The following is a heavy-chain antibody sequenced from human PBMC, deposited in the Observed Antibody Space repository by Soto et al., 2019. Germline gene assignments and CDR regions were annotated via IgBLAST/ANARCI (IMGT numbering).Heavy chain of an antibody. CDR2: INHSGST. J-gene: IGHJ4*02. D-gene: IGHD5-18*01. CDR3: ARLRTSVGLIRGYSYGAPYYFDY. Sequence: PSETLSLTCAFYGGSFSGYYWSWIRQPTGKGLEWIGEINHSGSTNYNPSLKSRVTISVDTSKNQFSLKLSSVTAADTAVYYCARLRTSVGLIRGYSYGAPYYFDYWGQGTLVTVSS. V-gene: IGHV4-34*01. CDR1: GGSFSGYY.